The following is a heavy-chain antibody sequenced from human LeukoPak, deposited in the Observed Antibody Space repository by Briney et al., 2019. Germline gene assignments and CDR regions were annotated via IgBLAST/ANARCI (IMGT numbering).Heavy chain of an antibody. Sequence: GGSLRLSCAASGFTFSSYSMNWVRQAPGKGLEWVSSISSSSSYIYYADSVKGRFTISRDNAKNSPYLQMNSLRAEDTAVYYCARDKSYSSSWYLFDYWGQGTLVTVSS. D-gene: IGHD6-13*01. CDR3: ARDKSYSSSWYLFDY. CDR2: ISSSSSYI. J-gene: IGHJ4*02. CDR1: GFTFSSYS. V-gene: IGHV3-21*01.